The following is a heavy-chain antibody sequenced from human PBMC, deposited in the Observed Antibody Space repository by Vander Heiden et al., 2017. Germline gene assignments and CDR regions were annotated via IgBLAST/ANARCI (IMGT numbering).Heavy chain of an antibody. D-gene: IGHD7-27*01. V-gene: IGHV4-34*01. Sequence: QVQLQQWGAGLLKPSETLSLTCTVSGGSFSGYYWSWIRQAPGKGLEWIGEVGPTGSTNYSPSPKSRVTISLDTSKRQYSLNLTSVTAADTAVYYCAAKNWGSYAFEIWGQGTMVTVSS. CDR1: GGSFSGYY. CDR3: AAKNWGSYAFEI. J-gene: IGHJ3*02. CDR2: VGPTGST.